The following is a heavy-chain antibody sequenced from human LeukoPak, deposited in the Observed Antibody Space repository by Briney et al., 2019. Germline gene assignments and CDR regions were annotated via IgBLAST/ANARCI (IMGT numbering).Heavy chain of an antibody. J-gene: IGHJ4*02. V-gene: IGHV3-21*01. CDR1: GFILSSYS. CDR3: ARDSVSGDPGY. D-gene: IGHD7-27*01. CDR2: ISSSSGYI. Sequence: PGGSLRLSCAASGFILSSYSMNWVRQAPGKGLEWVSSISSSSGYIYYADSVKGRFTISRDNAKKSLYLQINSLRAEDTAVYYCARDSVSGDPGYWGQGTLVTVSS.